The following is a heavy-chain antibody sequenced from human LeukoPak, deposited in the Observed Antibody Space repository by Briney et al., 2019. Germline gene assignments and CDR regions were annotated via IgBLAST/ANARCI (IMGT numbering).Heavy chain of an antibody. CDR2: ISGSGGST. J-gene: IGHJ5*02. V-gene: IGHV3-23*01. CDR1: GFTFSTYW. CDR3: AKKEQLWFDN. D-gene: IGHD5-18*01. Sequence: GGSLRLSCTASGFTFSTYWMHWVRQAPGKGLEWVSIISGSGGSTYYVGSVKGRFTISRDNSKNTLYLQMNSLRAEDTAVYYCAKKEQLWFDNWGQGTLVTVSS.